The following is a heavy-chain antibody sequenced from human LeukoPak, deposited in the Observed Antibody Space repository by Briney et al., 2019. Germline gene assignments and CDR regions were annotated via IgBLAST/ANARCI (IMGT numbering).Heavy chain of an antibody. J-gene: IGHJ4*02. CDR1: GGSPSGYF. CDR2: IYSSGTT. D-gene: IGHD3-10*01. CDR3: ARETALVGYNYGLGFHW. V-gene: IGHV4-59*01. Sequence: PESLSLTCALSGGSPSGYFWSWVRQPPGTGLGWRGYIYSSGTTDYNPSLKRRVRISVATSKNHFSLKLTSVTAAHTAVYYCARETALVGYNYGLGFHWWGQGNVVTVSS.